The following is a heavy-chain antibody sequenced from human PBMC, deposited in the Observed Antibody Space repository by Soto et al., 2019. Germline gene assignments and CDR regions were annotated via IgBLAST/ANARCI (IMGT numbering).Heavy chain of an antibody. D-gene: IGHD3-9*01. Sequence: QVQLVQSGAEVKKPGASVKVSCKASGYTFSSYYIHWVRQAPGQGLEWIGIINPNGGSTNYAQNCKGRLTVTRGTCTDPVYIDLSALTSDDTAVYYCARGLGLGDCWGQGRLVTVSS. CDR3: ARGLGLGDC. CDR2: INPNGGST. J-gene: IGHJ4*02. V-gene: IGHV1-46*01. CDR1: GYTFSSYY.